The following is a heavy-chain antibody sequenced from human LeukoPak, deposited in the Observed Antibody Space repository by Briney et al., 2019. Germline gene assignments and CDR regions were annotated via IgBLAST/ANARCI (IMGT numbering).Heavy chain of an antibody. CDR2: FDPEDGET. J-gene: IGHJ6*02. Sequence: ASVKVSCTVSGYTLTELSMHWVRQAPGKGLEWMGGFDPEDGETIYAQKFQGRVTMTEDTSTDTAYMELSSLRSEDTAVYYCATYSGGGQHYYYYYGMDVWGQGTTVTVSS. CDR1: GYTLTELS. CDR3: ATYSGGGQHYYYYYGMDV. D-gene: IGHD6-25*01. V-gene: IGHV1-24*01.